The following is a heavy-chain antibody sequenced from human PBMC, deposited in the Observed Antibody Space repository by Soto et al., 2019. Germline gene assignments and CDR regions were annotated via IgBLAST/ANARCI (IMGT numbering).Heavy chain of an antibody. CDR3: AHRPAYDISTGYYPFDY. J-gene: IGHJ4*02. D-gene: IGHD3-9*01. CDR1: GFTLSTREVG. Sequence: ASGATLVKPTETLTMGCAFGGFTLSTREVGGARLRQRPGKALEWLALIYWDDGKRYRPSLKTRLNITKDTSKSQVVLTLTNVDPVDTATYYFAHRPAYDISTGYYPFDYWGQGSLVTVSS. CDR2: IYWDDGK. V-gene: IGHV2-5*02.